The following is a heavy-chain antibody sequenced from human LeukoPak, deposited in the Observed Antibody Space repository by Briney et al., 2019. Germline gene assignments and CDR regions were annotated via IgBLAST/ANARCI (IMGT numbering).Heavy chain of an antibody. CDR1: KFTFSTYS. D-gene: IGHD3-16*01. J-gene: IGHJ4*02. V-gene: IGHV3-48*04. CDR2: INTVGTSI. Sequence: PPGGSLRLSCAASKFTFSTYSMTWVRQAPGKGLEWVSYINTVGTSIRYADSVKGRFTISRDNAKNSLYLQMNSLRVEDTAVYYCARSLRDSGDLDYWGQGTLVTVSS. CDR3: ARSLRDSGDLDY.